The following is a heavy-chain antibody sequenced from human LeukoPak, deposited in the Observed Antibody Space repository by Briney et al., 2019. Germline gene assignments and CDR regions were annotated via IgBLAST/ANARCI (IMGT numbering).Heavy chain of an antibody. D-gene: IGHD6-19*01. Sequence: PSETLSLTCTVSGGSISSGGYYWSWIRQHPGKGLEWIGYIYYSGSTYYNPSLKSRVTISVDTSKNQFSLKLSSVTAADTAVYYCARRSSGWPLTDYWGQGTLVTVSS. V-gene: IGHV4-31*03. CDR3: ARRSSGWPLTDY. CDR1: GGSISSGGYY. CDR2: IYYSGST. J-gene: IGHJ4*02.